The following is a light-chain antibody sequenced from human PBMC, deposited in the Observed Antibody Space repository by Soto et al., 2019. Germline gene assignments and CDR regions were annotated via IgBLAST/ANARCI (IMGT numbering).Light chain of an antibody. CDR3: SSYSNSSTRLYV. V-gene: IGLV2-14*01. Sequence: QSALTQPASVSGSPGQSITISCTGTSSDVGGYNYVSWYQQHPGKAPKLMIYDVSNRPSGVSNRFSGSKSGNTASLTISGFEAEDEADYYCSSYSNSSTRLYVFGTGTKLTVL. CDR1: SSDVGGYNY. CDR2: DVS. J-gene: IGLJ1*01.